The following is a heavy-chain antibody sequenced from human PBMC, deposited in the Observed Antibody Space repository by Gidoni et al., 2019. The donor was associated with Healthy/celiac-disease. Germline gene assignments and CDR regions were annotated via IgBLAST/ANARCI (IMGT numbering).Heavy chain of an antibody. V-gene: IGHV3-11*01. CDR3: ARHYYGDYEYYYYYGMDV. D-gene: IGHD4-17*01. CDR2: ISSSGSTI. Sequence: QVQLVESGGGLVKPGGSLRLSCAASGFTFSAYYMRWIRQAPGKGLEWVSYISSSGSTIYYADSVKGRFTISRDNAKNSLYLQMNSLRAEDTAVYYCARHYYGDYEYYYYYGMDVWGQGTTVTVSS. CDR1: GFTFSAYY. J-gene: IGHJ6*02.